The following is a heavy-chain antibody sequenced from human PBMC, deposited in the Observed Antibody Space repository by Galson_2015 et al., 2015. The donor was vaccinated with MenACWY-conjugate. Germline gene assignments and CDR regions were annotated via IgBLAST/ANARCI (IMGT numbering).Heavy chain of an antibody. Sequence: LRLSCATSGFAFPDFLMGWFRQAPGKGLGWVGYIQSKNYGANTQYAASVKDRFGISRDDSRSIAYLQMESLKAEDTALYYCTRADHRYCSRTNCPFDHWGQGALVTVSS. CDR1: GFAFPDFL. V-gene: IGHV3-49*03. D-gene: IGHD2-2*01. CDR2: IQSKNYGANT. J-gene: IGHJ4*02. CDR3: TRADHRYCSRTNCPFDH.